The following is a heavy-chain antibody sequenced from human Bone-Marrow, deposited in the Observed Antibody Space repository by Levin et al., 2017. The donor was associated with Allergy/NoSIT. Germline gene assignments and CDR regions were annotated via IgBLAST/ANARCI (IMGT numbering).Heavy chain of an antibody. CDR3: AHRGYCTGGSCYSSGNWFDP. CDR1: GFSLSTNGVG. Sequence: ASGPTLVKPTQTLTLTCAFSGFSLSTNGVGVGWIRQPPGKALEWLALIYWDDDKRYSPSLKNRLTITKDTSKNQVVLTMTNMDPVDTATYYCAHRGYCTGGSCYSSGNWFDPWGQGTLVTVSS. V-gene: IGHV2-5*02. J-gene: IGHJ5*02. D-gene: IGHD2-15*01. CDR2: IYWDDDK.